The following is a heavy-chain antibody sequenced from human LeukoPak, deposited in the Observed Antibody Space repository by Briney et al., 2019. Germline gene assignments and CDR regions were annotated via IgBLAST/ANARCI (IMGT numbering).Heavy chain of an antibody. Sequence: SETLSLTCTVSGGSISSYYWSWIRQPPGKGLEWIGYIYYSGSTYYNPSLKSRVTISVDTSKNQFSLKLSSVTAADTAVYYCARGGGVLRYFDRLLWGAPTGFDYWGQGTLVTVSS. CDR1: GGSISSYY. D-gene: IGHD3-9*01. V-gene: IGHV4-59*12. CDR3: ARGGGVLRYFDRLLWGAPTGFDY. J-gene: IGHJ4*02. CDR2: IYYSGST.